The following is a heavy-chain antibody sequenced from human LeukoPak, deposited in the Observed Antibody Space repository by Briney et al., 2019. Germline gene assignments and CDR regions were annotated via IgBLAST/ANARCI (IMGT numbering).Heavy chain of an antibody. CDR1: GFTFSSYA. Sequence: GGSLRLSCEASGFTFSSYAMHWVRQAPGKGLAWVAVISYVGSKKYYADSVKGRFTVSRDNSKNTLYLQMNSLRAEDTAVYYCAREWYSSSWYESNYYYGMDVWGQGTTLTVSS. D-gene: IGHD6-13*01. CDR3: AREWYSSSWYESNYYYGMDV. J-gene: IGHJ6*02. CDR2: ISYVGSKK. V-gene: IGHV3-30-3*01.